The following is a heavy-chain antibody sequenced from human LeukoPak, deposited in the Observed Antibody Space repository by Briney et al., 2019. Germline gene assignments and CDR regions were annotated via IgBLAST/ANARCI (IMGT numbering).Heavy chain of an antibody. Sequence: GESLRLSCAASGFTFSRYDMHWVRQATGEGLEWVSSIGTAGDTYYPDSLKGRFTISRENAKNSLYLQMNSLRAGDTAVYYCARGNIAAGGQCHFDYWGQGTLVTVSS. CDR3: ARGNIAAGGQCHFDY. J-gene: IGHJ4*02. V-gene: IGHV3-13*01. CDR2: IGTAGDT. D-gene: IGHD6-13*01. CDR1: GFTFSRYD.